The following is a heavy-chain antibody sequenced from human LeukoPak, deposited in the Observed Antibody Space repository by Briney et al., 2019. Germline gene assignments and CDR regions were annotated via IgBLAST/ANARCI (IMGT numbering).Heavy chain of an antibody. CDR1: GFTFSSYA. V-gene: IGHV3-48*04. CDR2: ISVGSTTI. CDR3: ARYGFRCSGGSCYSNWFDP. D-gene: IGHD2-15*01. Sequence: GGSLRLSCAASGFTFSSYAMSWVRQAPGKGLEWVSYISVGSTTIYYADSVKGRFTISRDNAKNSLYLQMNSLRAEDTAVYYCARYGFRCSGGSCYSNWFDPWGQGTLVTVSS. J-gene: IGHJ5*02.